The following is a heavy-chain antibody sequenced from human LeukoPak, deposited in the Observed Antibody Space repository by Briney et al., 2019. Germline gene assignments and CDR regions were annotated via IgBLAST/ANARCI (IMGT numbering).Heavy chain of an antibody. D-gene: IGHD2-2*01. CDR3: ARERVRGCSSTSCYYYYSMDV. CDR1: GFTFSSYW. V-gene: IGHV3-7*03. J-gene: IGHJ6*02. CDR2: IKQDGSEK. Sequence: GGSLRLSCAASGFTFSSYWMSWVRQAPGKGLEWVANIKQDGSEKYYVDSVKGRFTISRDNAKNSLYLQMNSLRAEDTAVYYCARERVRGCSSTSCYYYYSMDVWGQGTTVTVSS.